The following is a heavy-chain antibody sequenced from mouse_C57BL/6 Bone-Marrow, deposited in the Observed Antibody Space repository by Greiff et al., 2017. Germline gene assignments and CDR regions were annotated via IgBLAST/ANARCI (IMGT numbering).Heavy chain of an antibody. CDR2: IRSKSNNYAT. D-gene: IGHD2-4*01. J-gene: IGHJ3*01. V-gene: IGHV10-1*01. CDR3: VRHDYDEEC. Sequence: EVQVVESGGGLVQPKGSLKLSCAASGFSFNTYAMNWVRQAPGKGLEWVARIRSKSNNYATYYADSVKDRFTISRDDSESMLYLQMNNLKTEDTAMYYCVRHDYDEECWGQGTLVTVSA. CDR1: GFSFNTYA.